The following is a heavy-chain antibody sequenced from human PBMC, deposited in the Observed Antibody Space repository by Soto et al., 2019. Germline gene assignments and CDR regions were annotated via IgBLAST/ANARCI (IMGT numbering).Heavy chain of an antibody. J-gene: IGHJ4*02. D-gene: IGHD5-18*01. V-gene: IGHV4-31*03. CDR3: ARLGIQLWLLDY. Sequence: QVQLQESGPGLVKPSQTLSLTCTVSGGSISSGGYYWGWIRQHPGKGLEWIGYIYYSGSTYYNPSLKSRVTISVDTSKNQFSLKLSSVTAADTAVYYCARLGIQLWLLDYWGQGTLVTVSS. CDR1: GGSISSGGYY. CDR2: IYYSGST.